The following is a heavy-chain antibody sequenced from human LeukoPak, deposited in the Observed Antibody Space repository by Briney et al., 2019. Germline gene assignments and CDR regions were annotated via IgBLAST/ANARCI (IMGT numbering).Heavy chain of an antibody. D-gene: IGHD1-26*01. Sequence: SETLSLTCTVSGGSISSYYWSWIRQPPGKGLEWIGYIYYSGSTNYNPSLKSRVTISVDTSKNQFSLKLSSVTAADTAVYYCARDEGGSYLYWGQGTLVTVSS. J-gene: IGHJ4*02. CDR2: IYYSGST. V-gene: IGHV4-59*01. CDR3: ARDEGGSYLY. CDR1: GGSISSYY.